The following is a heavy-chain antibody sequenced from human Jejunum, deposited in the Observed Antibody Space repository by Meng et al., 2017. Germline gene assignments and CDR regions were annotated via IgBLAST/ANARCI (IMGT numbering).Heavy chain of an antibody. Sequence: ASVKVSCKASGYTFTDYDINWVRQATGQGPEWMGWMNPHSGATGYVQKFQGRVSMTRDTSITTAYMELSTLTSEDTAVYFCARSEKEAGVALDHWGRGTLVTVSS. D-gene: IGHD3-10*01. J-gene: IGHJ4*02. CDR2: MNPHSGAT. V-gene: IGHV1-8*01. CDR1: GYTFTDYD. CDR3: ARSEKEAGVALDH.